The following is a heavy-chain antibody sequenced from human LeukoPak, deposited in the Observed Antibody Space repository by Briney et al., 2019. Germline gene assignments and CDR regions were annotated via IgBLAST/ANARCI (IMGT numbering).Heavy chain of an antibody. V-gene: IGHV4-59*10. D-gene: IGHD1-26*01. J-gene: IGHJ4*02. Sequence: SETLSLTCAVYGGSLSGFYWSWIRQPAGKGLEWIGRIYTSGSTNYNPSLKSRVTMSVDTSKNQFSLKLSSVTAADTAVYYCARTSRGSWGRMNYFDYWGQGTLVTVSS. CDR2: IYTSGST. CDR3: ARTSRGSWGRMNYFDY. CDR1: GGSLSGFY.